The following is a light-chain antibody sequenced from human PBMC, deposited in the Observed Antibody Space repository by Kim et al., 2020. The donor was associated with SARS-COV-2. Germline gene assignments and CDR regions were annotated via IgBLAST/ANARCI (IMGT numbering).Light chain of an antibody. CDR3: QSADSTATSPSWV. Sequence: SYELTQPPWVSVSPGQTARITCAGDALPKQYAYWYQQKPGQAPVLVIYKDSEMPSGIPERFSGSSSGTTVTLTISGVQPEDEADYYSQSADSTATSPSWVFGGVTHLTFL. V-gene: IGLV3-25*03. J-gene: IGLJ3*02. CDR2: KDS. CDR1: ALPKQY.